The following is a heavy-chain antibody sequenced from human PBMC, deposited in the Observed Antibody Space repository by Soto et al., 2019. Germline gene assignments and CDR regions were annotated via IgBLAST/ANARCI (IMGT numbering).Heavy chain of an antibody. V-gene: IGHV1-2*04. CDR2: INPNSGGT. CDR1: GYTFTGYY. D-gene: IGHD5-12*01. CDR3: ARDRVEMATIGRPPGY. Sequence: ASVKVSCKASGYTFTGYYMHWVRQAPGQGLEWMGWINPNSGGTNYAQKFQGWVTMTRDTSISTAYMELSRLRADDTAIYYCARDRVEMATIGRPPGYWGQGTPVTVSS. J-gene: IGHJ4*02.